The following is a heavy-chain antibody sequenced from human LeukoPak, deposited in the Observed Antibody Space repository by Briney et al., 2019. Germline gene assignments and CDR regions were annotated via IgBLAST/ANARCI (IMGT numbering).Heavy chain of an antibody. V-gene: IGHV1-2*06. CDR3: APLDYYGSGGHDY. D-gene: IGHD3-10*01. CDR1: GYTFTGYY. J-gene: IGHJ4*02. Sequence: ASVKVSCKASGYTFTGYYMHWVRQAPGQGLEWMGRINPNSGGTNYAQKFQGRVTMTRDTSISTAYMELSRLRSDDTAVYYCAPLDYYGSGGHDYWGQGTLATVSS. CDR2: INPNSGGT.